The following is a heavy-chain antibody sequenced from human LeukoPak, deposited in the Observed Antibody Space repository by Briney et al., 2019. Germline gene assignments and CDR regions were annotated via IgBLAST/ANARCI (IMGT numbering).Heavy chain of an antibody. J-gene: IGHJ4*02. D-gene: IGHD6-13*01. V-gene: IGHV3-30*02. CDR1: GFTFSNYA. Sequence: PGGSLRLSCAASGFTFSNYAMHWVRQAPGKGLEWVAYIRYDGSSAYYADFVKGRFTISRDNSKNTLYLQMNSLRAEDTAVYYCARDSDIAAAGPPFDYWGQGTLVTVSS. CDR3: ARDSDIAAAGPPFDY. CDR2: IRYDGSSA.